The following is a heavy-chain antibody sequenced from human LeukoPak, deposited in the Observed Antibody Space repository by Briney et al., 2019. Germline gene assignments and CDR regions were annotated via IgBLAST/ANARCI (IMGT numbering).Heavy chain of an antibody. V-gene: IGHV4-4*07. J-gene: IGHJ6*03. CDR1: GGSISSYY. CDR3: ARGIMVVTPDYYYYYMDV. D-gene: IGHD2-21*02. CDR2: IYTSGST. Sequence: SETLSLTCTVSGGSISSYYWSWIRQPAGKGLEWIGRIYTSGSTNYNPSLKSRVTMSVDTSKNQFSLKLSSVTAADTAVYYCARGIMVVTPDYYYYYMDVWGKGTTVTVSS.